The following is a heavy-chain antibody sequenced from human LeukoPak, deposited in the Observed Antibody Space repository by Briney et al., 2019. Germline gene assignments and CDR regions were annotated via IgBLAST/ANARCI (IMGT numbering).Heavy chain of an antibody. J-gene: IGHJ6*03. CDR2: IYYSGST. CDR1: GGSVSSSSYY. D-gene: IGHD6-19*01. V-gene: IGHV4-39*07. CDR3: ASLYSSGFYYYYYMDV. Sequence: SETLSLTCTVSGGSVSSSSYYWGWIRQPPGKGPEWIGSIYYSGSTYYNPSLKSRVTISVDTSKNQFSLKLSSVTAADTAVYYCASLYSSGFYYYYYMDVWGKGTTVTVSS.